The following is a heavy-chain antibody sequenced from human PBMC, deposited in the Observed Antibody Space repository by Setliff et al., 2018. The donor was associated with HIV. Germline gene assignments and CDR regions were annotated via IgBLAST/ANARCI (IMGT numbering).Heavy chain of an antibody. Sequence: SVKVSCKASGGTFSSYAVSWVRQAPGQGLEWMGRIIPIFGTSIYAQRFQGRVTITADKSPATAYMELSSLRSEDTAVYYCARDLPTLLSSSWAYWGQGTLVTVSS. J-gene: IGHJ4*02. V-gene: IGHV1-69*06. CDR2: IIPIFGTS. CDR3: ARDLPTLLSSSWAY. CDR1: GGTFSSYA. D-gene: IGHD6-13*01.